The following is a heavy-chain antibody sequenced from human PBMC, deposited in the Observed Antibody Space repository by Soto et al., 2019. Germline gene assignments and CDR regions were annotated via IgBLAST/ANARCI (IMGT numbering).Heavy chain of an antibody. V-gene: IGHV3-64*02. D-gene: IGHD3-22*01. CDR3: ARARCSSGQYYYFDY. CDR2: ISRSGDRT. J-gene: IGHJ4*02. Sequence: EVQLVESGEGLVQPGGSLRLSCAASGFTFSSYNIHWIRQAPGKGMEFVSAISRSGDRTYYADSVKGRFTITRDNSKTTVWLQMGSLRAEDMAVYYCARARCSSGQYYYFDYWGRGALVSGSS. CDR1: GFTFSSYN.